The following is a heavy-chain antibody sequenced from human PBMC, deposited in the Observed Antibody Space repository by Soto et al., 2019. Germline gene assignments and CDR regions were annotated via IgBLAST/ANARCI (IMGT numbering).Heavy chain of an antibody. D-gene: IGHD5-12*01. CDR1: GFTFSNYW. V-gene: IGHV3-74*01. CDR2: MNSDGSST. Sequence: EVQLVESGGGLVQPGGSLRLSCAASGFTFSNYWMHWVRQAPGKGLVWVSRMNSDGSSTTYADSVKGRFTISRDNAKNTLYLQMNSLRPEHTAAYYCARDTYSAYDNRRFNYNGMDVWGQGTTVTVSS. J-gene: IGHJ6*02. CDR3: ARDTYSAYDNRRFNYNGMDV.